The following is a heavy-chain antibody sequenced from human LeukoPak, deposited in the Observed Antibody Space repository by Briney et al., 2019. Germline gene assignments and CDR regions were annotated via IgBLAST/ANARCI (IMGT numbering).Heavy chain of an antibody. J-gene: IGHJ4*02. V-gene: IGHV1-2*04. CDR3: ARDERFCNGDNHYPDLGY. CDR1: GYTFTVYY. Sequence: ASMKVSCNASGYTFTVYYLFWVRQAPGQGLEWMGWINPNTGDTRYGRKLQGWVTLGRDTSIRTTYMERSRLRSDDTAEYYCARDERFCNGDNHYPDLGYWGQGTLVTVSS. D-gene: IGHD2-15*01. CDR2: INPNTGDT.